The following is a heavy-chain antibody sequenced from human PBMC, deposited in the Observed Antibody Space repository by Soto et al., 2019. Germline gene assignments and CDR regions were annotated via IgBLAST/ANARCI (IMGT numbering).Heavy chain of an antibody. CDR2: ISGSGGSS. Sequence: PWGSLRLSCAASGFAFSTYAMTWVRQAPGKGLEWVSVISGSGGSSYYAASVKGRFTISRDNSKNTLYLQMNGLRAEDTALYYCAKVTKRAAAGRYEYYKYGMDVWGQGTTVTVSS. D-gene: IGHD6-13*01. J-gene: IGHJ6*02. CDR1: GFAFSTYA. V-gene: IGHV3-23*01. CDR3: AKVTKRAAAGRYEYYKYGMDV.